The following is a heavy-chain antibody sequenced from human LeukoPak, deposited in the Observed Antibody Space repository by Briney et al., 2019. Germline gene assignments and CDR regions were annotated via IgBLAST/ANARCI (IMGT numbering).Heavy chain of an antibody. V-gene: IGHV4-59*11. D-gene: IGHD6-19*01. CDR2: IYYSGST. CDR3: ARVEGDPYSSGWYRRVDWYFDL. Sequence: PSETLSLTCTVSGGSISSHYWSWIRQPPGKGLEWIGYIYYSGSTNYNPSLKSRVTISVDTSKNQFSLKLSSVTAADTAVYYCARVEGDPYSSGWYRRVDWYFDLWGRGTLVTVSS. CDR1: GGSISSHY. J-gene: IGHJ2*01.